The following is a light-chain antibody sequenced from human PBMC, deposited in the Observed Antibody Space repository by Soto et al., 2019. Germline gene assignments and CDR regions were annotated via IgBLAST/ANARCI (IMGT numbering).Light chain of an antibody. J-gene: IGKJ2*01. CDR3: MQSKESPHT. Sequence: EIVMTQTPLSLSVTPGQPASISCKSSQSLLHSDGKTYLYWFLQRPGQAPQLLIHEVSNRFPGVPDRFSGSGSGTDFILKVSRVEAEDVGTYYCMQSKESPHTFGQGTKLEIK. CDR2: EVS. V-gene: IGKV2D-29*01. CDR1: QSLLHSDGKTY.